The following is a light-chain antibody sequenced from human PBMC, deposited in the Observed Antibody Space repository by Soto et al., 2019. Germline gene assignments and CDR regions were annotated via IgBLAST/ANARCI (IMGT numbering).Light chain of an antibody. J-gene: IGKJ1*01. V-gene: IGKV3-20*01. CDR1: QSVSSSF. CDR2: GAS. CDR3: QHYGTSSWT. Sequence: EIMLTQSPGTLSLSPGERATLSCRASQSVSSSFLAWYQQKPGQAPRLLIYGASIRATGIPDRFSGSGSGTDFTFTISRLEPEDFAMYLCQHYGTSSWTFGQGTKVEIK.